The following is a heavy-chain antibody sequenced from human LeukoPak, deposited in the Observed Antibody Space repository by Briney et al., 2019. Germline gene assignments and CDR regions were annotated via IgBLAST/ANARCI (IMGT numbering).Heavy chain of an antibody. Sequence: GGSLRLSCAASGFTFSTYNMNWVRQAPGKGLEWVSSITSSSSYIYYADSVKGRFTISRDNAKNSLYLQMNSLRAEDTAVYYCARDPYSGGYGDYYYYYMDVWGKGTTVTVSS. CDR3: ARDPYSGGYGDYYYYYMDV. CDR1: GFTFSTYN. D-gene: IGHD1-26*01. V-gene: IGHV3-21*01. J-gene: IGHJ6*03. CDR2: ITSSSSYI.